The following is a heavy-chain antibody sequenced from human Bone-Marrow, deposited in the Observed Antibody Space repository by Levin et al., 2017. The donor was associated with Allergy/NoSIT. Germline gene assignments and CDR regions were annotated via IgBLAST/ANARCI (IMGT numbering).Heavy chain of an antibody. Sequence: GGSLRLSCAASGFSFSGYGMHWVRQAPGKGLEWVAVISYDGKSQYYAKSVKGRFTVSRDNAKNTLSLLMSSLSVEDTAVYYCARRAGFFTASGEGQYLDYMDVWGRGTTVTVSS. V-gene: IGHV3-30*03. CDR2: ISYDGKSQ. CDR3: ARRAGFFTASGEGQYLDYMDV. J-gene: IGHJ6*03. D-gene: IGHD2/OR15-2a*01. CDR1: GFSFSGYG.